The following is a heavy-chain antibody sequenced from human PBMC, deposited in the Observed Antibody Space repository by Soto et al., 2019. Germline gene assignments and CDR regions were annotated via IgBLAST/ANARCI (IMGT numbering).Heavy chain of an antibody. CDR2: VIPIFGTA. V-gene: IGHV1-69*01. CDR3: ARSQGGSSSLDIYYYYYYGMDV. CDR1: GGTFSSYA. Sequence: QVQLVQSGAEVKKPVSSVKFSCKAPGGTFSSYAISWVRQAPGQGLEWMGGVIPIFGTAKYAQKFQGRVTITADESTSTGYMELRSLRSEDTAVYYCARSQGGSSSLDIYYYYYYGMDVWGQGTTVTVSS. J-gene: IGHJ6*02. D-gene: IGHD2-15*01.